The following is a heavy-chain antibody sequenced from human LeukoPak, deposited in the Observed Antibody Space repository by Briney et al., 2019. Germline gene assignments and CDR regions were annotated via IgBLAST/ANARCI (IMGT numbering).Heavy chain of an antibody. CDR1: GGSISNYY. D-gene: IGHD4-23*01. Sequence: SETLSLTCTVSGGSISNYYWSWIRQPPGKGLEWIGYIYYSGTTYYNPSLKSRVTISVDTSKNQFSLKLTPVTAADTAVYYCARYSGDYVGNFFDPWGQGTLVTVSS. J-gene: IGHJ5*02. CDR3: ARYSGDYVGNFFDP. V-gene: IGHV4-59*08. CDR2: IYYSGTT.